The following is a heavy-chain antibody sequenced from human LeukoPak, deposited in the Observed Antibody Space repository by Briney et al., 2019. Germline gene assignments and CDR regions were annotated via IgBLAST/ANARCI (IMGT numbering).Heavy chain of an antibody. Sequence: SVKVSCKASGGTFSSYAISWVRQAPGQGLEWMGGIIPIFGTAIYAQRFQGRVTITTDESTSTAYMELSSLRSEDTAVYYCARECSGGSCYFDYWGQGTLVTVSS. CDR2: IIPIFGTA. V-gene: IGHV1-69*05. CDR3: ARECSGGSCYFDY. J-gene: IGHJ4*02. D-gene: IGHD2-15*01. CDR1: GGTFSSYA.